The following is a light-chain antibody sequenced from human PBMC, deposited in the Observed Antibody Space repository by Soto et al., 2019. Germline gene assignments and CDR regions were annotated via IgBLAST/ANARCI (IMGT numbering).Light chain of an antibody. Sequence: QAVVTQPPSASGTPGQRVTISCSGNSSNIGSYYVSWYHQLPGTAPKLLIYRNNRRPSGVPDRFSGSKSGTSASLAISGLRSDDEADYYCAAWDDSLSGYVFGTGTKLTVL. CDR2: RNN. J-gene: IGLJ1*01. CDR3: AAWDDSLSGYV. CDR1: SSNIGSYY. V-gene: IGLV1-47*01.